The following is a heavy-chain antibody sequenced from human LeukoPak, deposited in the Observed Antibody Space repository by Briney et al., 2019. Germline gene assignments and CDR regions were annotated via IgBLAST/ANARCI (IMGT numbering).Heavy chain of an antibody. CDR1: GFTFSTYW. D-gene: IGHD4-17*01. CDR2: ISPDGSST. V-gene: IGHV3-74*01. Sequence: GGPLKLSCAASGFTFSTYWMHWVRQAPGKGPVWVSRISPDGSSTRYADSVKGRFTISRDNARNTLYLQMNSLRAEDTAVYHCTRGYGPWGQGTLVTVSS. J-gene: IGHJ5*02. CDR3: TRGYGP.